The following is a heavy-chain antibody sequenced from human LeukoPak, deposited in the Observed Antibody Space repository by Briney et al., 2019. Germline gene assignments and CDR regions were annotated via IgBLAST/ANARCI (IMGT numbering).Heavy chain of an antibody. CDR2: VSGSGGST. CDR3: AKQSHSSSWYNKPNYYYGMDV. J-gene: IGHJ6*02. V-gene: IGHV3-23*01. CDR1: GFTFSSYA. Sequence: GGSLRLSCAASGFTFSSYAMTWVRQAPGKGLEWVSAVSGSGGSTYYADSVKGRFTISRDNSKNTLYLQMNSLRAEDTAVYYCAKQSHSSSWYNKPNYYYGMDVWGQGTTVTVSS. D-gene: IGHD6-13*01.